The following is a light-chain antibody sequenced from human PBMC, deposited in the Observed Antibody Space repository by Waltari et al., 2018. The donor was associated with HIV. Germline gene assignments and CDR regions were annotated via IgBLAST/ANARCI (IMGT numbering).Light chain of an antibody. CDR1: QTIDTN. CDR2: AAS. CDR3: QQYNVWPPNT. Sequence: ELVLTPSPLTLSVSPGERAILSCRASQTIDTNLAWYQQKPGQAPRLLIYAASTRAPGIPPKFSGSGSGTRFTLTISSLQSEDFAVYYCQQYNVWPPNTFGQGTKVEIK. V-gene: IGKV3-15*01. J-gene: IGKJ2*01.